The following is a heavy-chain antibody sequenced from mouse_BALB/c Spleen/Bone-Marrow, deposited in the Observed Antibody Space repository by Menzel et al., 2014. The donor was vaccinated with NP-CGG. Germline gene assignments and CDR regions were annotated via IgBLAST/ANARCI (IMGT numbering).Heavy chain of an antibody. Sequence: QVQLKESGAELVRPGTSVKVSCKASGYAFTNYLIEWVKQRPGQGLERIGVINPGSGGTNYNEKFKGKATLTADKSSSTAYTQLSSLTSDDSAVYFCARRELGEFDYWGQGTTLTVSS. CDR1: GYAFTNYL. V-gene: IGHV1-54*01. D-gene: IGHD4-1*01. CDR3: ARRELGEFDY. J-gene: IGHJ2*01. CDR2: INPGSGGT.